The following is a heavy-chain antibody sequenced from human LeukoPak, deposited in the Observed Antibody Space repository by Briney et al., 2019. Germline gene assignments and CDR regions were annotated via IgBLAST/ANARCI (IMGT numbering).Heavy chain of an antibody. D-gene: IGHD6-19*01. CDR3: ARDKGIAVAYDAFDI. CDR2: ISSSSSTI. V-gene: IGHV3-11*04. Sequence: ISSSSSTIYYADSVKGRFTISRDNAKNSLYLQMNSLRAEDTAVYYCARDKGIAVAYDAFDIWGQGTMVTVSS. J-gene: IGHJ3*02.